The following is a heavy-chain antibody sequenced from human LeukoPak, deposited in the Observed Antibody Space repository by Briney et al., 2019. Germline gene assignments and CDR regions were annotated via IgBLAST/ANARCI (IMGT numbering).Heavy chain of an antibody. D-gene: IGHD6-13*01. V-gene: IGHV1-18*04. Sequence: ASVKVSCTASGYTFTSYGISWVRQAPGQGLEWMGWISAYNGNTNYAQKLQGRVTMTTDTSTSTAYMELRSLRSDDTAVYYCARDVAQQLVYWPGRYGMDVWGKGTTVTVSS. CDR3: ARDVAQQLVYWPGRYGMDV. CDR2: ISAYNGNT. J-gene: IGHJ6*04. CDR1: GYTFTSYG.